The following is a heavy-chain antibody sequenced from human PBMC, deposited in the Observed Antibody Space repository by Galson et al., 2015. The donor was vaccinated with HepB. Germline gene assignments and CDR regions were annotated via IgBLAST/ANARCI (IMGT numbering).Heavy chain of an antibody. Sequence: SETLSLTCTVSGGSISGYYWSWIRQPPGKGLQWIAYMGYSGNTNYKPSLQSRVSTSLDTARAQFYLELSSVTAADTAMYYCAREREIICTTNCYTAFDMRGQGTMVTVSS. CDR2: MGYSGNT. CDR3: AREREIICTTNCYTAFDM. V-gene: IGHV4-59*01. CDR1: GGSISGYY. J-gene: IGHJ3*02. D-gene: IGHD2-2*02.